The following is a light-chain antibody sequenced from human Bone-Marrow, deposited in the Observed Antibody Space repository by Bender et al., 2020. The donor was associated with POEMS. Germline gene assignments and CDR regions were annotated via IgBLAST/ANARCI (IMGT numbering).Light chain of an antibody. CDR2: DFT. CDR1: PSDIADHNY. Sequence: QSALTQPASVSGSPGQSITISCTGTPSDIADHNYVSWYQQHPGKAPKLMIFDFTNRPSGISNRFSGSKSGNKASLTISGLQAEDEGDYYCSSYTTSGTVLFGGGTKLTVL. CDR3: SSYTTSGTVL. V-gene: IGLV2-14*03. J-gene: IGLJ3*02.